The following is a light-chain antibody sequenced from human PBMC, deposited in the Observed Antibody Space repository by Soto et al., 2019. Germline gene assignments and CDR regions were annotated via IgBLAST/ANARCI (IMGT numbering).Light chain of an antibody. CDR2: EVT. CDR1: SSDVGNGYDS. CDR3: SSYAGSNNPYV. V-gene: IGLV2-8*01. Sequence: QSALTQPASVSGSPGQSITISCTGTSSDVGNGYDSVSWYQQHPGKAPKLMIYEVTKRPLGVPDRFSGSKSGNTASLTVSGLQAEDEADYYCSSYAGSNNPYVFGTGTKLTVL. J-gene: IGLJ1*01.